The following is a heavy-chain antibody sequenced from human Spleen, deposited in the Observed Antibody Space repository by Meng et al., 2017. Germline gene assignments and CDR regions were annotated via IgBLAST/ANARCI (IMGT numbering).Heavy chain of an antibody. CDR3: ARDTYYYDSVTQPFD. CDR2: ISYSGST. J-gene: IGHJ4*02. D-gene: IGHD3-22*01. V-gene: IGHV4-30-4*01. Sequence: QVQLQESGPGLVKPSQTLSLTCTVSGASISSGDYFWIWIRQPPGKGLEWIGYISYSGSTSYNPSLKSRVSISADTSKNQFSLKLSSVTAADTAVYYCARDTYYYDSVTQPFDWGQGTLVTVSS. CDR1: GASISSGDYF.